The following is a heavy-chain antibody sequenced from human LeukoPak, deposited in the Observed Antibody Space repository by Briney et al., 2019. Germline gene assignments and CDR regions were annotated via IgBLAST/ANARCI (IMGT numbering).Heavy chain of an antibody. J-gene: IGHJ4*02. CDR3: TRDRGAYNLYDY. V-gene: IGHV3-49*03. CDR2: IRSKAYGETA. CDR1: GFTFGDYA. D-gene: IGHD1-1*01. Sequence: GGSLRLSCTASGFTFGDYAMSWIRQAPGKGLEWVGYIRSKAYGETADYAASVKGRFTISRDDSKAIAYLQMNSLKTEDTAVYHCTRDRGAYNLYDYWGQGTLVTVSS.